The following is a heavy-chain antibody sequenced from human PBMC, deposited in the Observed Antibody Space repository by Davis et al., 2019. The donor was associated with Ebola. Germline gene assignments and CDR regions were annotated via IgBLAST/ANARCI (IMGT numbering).Heavy chain of an antibody. J-gene: IGHJ4*02. Sequence: GGSLRLSCAASGFTFSSYWMHWVRQAPGKGLEWVSVIYSGGSTYYADSVKGRFTISRDNSKNTLYLQMNSLRAEDTAVYYCAILSGRYSYGSFDYWGQGTLVTVSS. D-gene: IGHD5-18*01. CDR2: IYSGGST. V-gene: IGHV3-53*01. CDR3: AILSGRYSYGSFDY. CDR1: GFTFSSYW.